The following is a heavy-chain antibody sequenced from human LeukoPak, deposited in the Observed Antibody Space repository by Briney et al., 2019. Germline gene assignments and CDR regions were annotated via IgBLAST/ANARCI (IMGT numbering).Heavy chain of an antibody. D-gene: IGHD3-3*01. J-gene: IGHJ4*02. CDR1: GFTFSSYA. CDR3: ARNIAGDYDFWSGYSYYFDY. Sequence: PGRSLRLSCAASGFTFSSYAMHWVRQAPGKGLEWVAVISYDGSNKYYADSVKSRFTISRDNSKNTLYLQMNSLRAEDTAAYYCARNIAGDYDFWSGYSYYFDYWGQGTLVTVSS. CDR2: ISYDGSNK. V-gene: IGHV3-30*04.